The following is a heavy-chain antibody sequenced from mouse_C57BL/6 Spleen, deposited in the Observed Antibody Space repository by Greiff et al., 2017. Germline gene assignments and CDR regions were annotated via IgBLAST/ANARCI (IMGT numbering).Heavy chain of an antibody. Sequence: VKLVESGPELVKPGASVKISCKASGYSFTSYYIHWVKQRPGQGLEWIGWIYPGSGNTKYNEKFKGKATLTADTSSSTAYMQLSSLTSEDSAVYYCARGITTVVARNAMDYWGQGTSVTVSS. D-gene: IGHD1-1*01. V-gene: IGHV1-66*01. CDR2: IYPGSGNT. J-gene: IGHJ4*01. CDR3: ARGITTVVARNAMDY. CDR1: GYSFTSYY.